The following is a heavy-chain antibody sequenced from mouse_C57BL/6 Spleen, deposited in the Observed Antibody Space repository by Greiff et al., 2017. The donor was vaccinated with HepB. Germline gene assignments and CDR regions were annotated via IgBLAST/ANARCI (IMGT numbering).Heavy chain of an antibody. CDR3: ARNLIYYGNYWYFDV. D-gene: IGHD2-1*01. CDR2: ISYDGSN. CDR1: GYSITSGYY. Sequence: EVHLVESGPGLVKPSQSLSLTCSVTGYSITSGYYWNWIRQFPGNKLEWMGYISYDGSNNYNPTLKNRISITRDTSKNQFFLKLNSVTTEDTATYYCARNLIYYGNYWYFDVWGTGTTVTVSS. J-gene: IGHJ1*03. V-gene: IGHV3-6*01.